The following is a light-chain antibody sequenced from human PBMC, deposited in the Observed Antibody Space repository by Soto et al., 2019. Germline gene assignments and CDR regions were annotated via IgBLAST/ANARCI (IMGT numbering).Light chain of an antibody. CDR2: EVS. V-gene: IGLV2-8*01. CDR1: SSDVGVYNY. J-gene: IGLJ1*01. CDR3: SSYAGSNNLYV. Sequence: QSALTQPPSASGSPGQSVTISCTGTSSDVGVYNYVSWYQQHPGKAPKLMIYEVSKRPSGVPDRFSGSKSGNTASLTVSGLQAEDEAAYYCSSYAGSNNLYVFGTGTQLTVL.